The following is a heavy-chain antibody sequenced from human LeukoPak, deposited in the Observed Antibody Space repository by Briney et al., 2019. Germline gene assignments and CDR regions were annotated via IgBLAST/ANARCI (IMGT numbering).Heavy chain of an antibody. Sequence: GSLRLSCAASGSTFSNYWMYWVRQAPGKGLVWVSRIKGDGSSTTYADSVKGRFTISRDDAKNTLYLQMNSLRAEDTAVYYCARTYNGLDFWGQGTLVTVSS. CDR3: ARTYNGLDF. D-gene: IGHD1-1*01. CDR2: IKGDGSST. CDR1: GSTFSNYW. V-gene: IGHV3-74*01. J-gene: IGHJ4*02.